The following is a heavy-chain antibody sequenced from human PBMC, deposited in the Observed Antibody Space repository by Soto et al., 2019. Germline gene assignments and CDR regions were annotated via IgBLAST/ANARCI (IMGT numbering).Heavy chain of an antibody. Sequence: EVQLVESGGDLVQPGGSLRLSCAASGFTFSRYWMSWVRQAPGKGLEWVANINEDGSETCYVDSVKGRFTISRDNAKNSLFLQVNSLRAEDTAVYYCARASGPATVDYWGQGTLVTVSS. V-gene: IGHV3-7*01. CDR2: INEDGSET. CDR1: GFTFSRYW. J-gene: IGHJ4*02. CDR3: ARASGPATVDY. D-gene: IGHD1-26*01.